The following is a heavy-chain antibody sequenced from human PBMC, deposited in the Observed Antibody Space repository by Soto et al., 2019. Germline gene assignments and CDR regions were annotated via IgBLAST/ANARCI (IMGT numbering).Heavy chain of an antibody. CDR2: ISGSGGSV. CDR1: GFTFSNYV. CDR3: AKDGTSYLPFYFDS. J-gene: IGHJ4*01. V-gene: IGHV3-23*01. Sequence: GGSLRLSCAASGFTFSNYVMNWVRQAPGKGLEWVSGISGSGGSVYYVDSVKGRFTISRDKSKNTVYLQMNNLRAEDTAVYYCAKDGTSYLPFYFDSWGQGILVTVS. D-gene: IGHD3-3*02.